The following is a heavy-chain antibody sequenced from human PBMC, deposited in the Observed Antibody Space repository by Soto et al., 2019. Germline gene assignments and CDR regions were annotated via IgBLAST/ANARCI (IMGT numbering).Heavy chain of an antibody. CDR3: TSRRYFGEYYYYYYMDV. CDR2: IRSKAYGGTT. D-gene: IGHD3-10*01. CDR1: GFTFGDYA. V-gene: IGHV3-49*03. Sequence: GGSLRLSCTASGFTFGDYAMSWFRQAPGKGLEWVGFIRSKAYGGTTEYAGSVKGRFTSSRDDSKSIAYLQMNSLKTEDTAVYYCTSRRYFGEYYYYYYMDVWGKGTTVTVSS. J-gene: IGHJ6*03.